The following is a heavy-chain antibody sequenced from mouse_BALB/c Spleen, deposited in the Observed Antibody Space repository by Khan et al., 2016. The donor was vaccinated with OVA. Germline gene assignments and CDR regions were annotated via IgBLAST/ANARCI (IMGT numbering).Heavy chain of an antibody. D-gene: IGHD2-14*01. Sequence: QVQLQQSGPGLVAPSQSLSITCTVSGFSLSRYNIHWVRQPPGKGLEWLGMIWGGGGTDYNSTLKSRLSISKDNSKSQVFLNMNSLQTVDTAMYYCARAYYRYDGYYAMDYWGQGTSVTVSS. CDR1: GFSLSRYN. CDR3: ARAYYRYDGYYAMDY. V-gene: IGHV2-6-4*01. J-gene: IGHJ4*01. CDR2: IWGGGGT.